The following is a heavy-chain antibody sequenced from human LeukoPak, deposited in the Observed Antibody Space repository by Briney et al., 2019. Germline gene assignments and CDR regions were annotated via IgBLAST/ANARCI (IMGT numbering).Heavy chain of an antibody. CDR3: ASGSGSYSHWFDP. Sequence: PSETLSLTCTVSGGSISSYYWNWIRQPAGKGLEWIGRLYTSGSTNYNPSLKGRVTMSVDTSKNQFSLKLTSVTAADTAVYYCASGSGSYSHWFDPWGQGTLVTVSS. D-gene: IGHD3-10*01. V-gene: IGHV4-4*07. J-gene: IGHJ5*02. CDR1: GGSISSYY. CDR2: LYTSGST.